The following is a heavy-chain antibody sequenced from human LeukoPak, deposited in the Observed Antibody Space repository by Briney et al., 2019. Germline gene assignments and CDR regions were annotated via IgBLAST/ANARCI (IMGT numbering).Heavy chain of an antibody. CDR2: IYYSGST. J-gene: IGHJ4*02. V-gene: IGHV4-59*01. Sequence: PSETLSLTCAVYGGSFSGYYWSWIRQPPGKGLEWIGYIYYSGSTNYNPSLKSRVTISVDTSKNQFSLKLSSVTAADTAVYYCARGVVITFGGAADYWGQGTLVTVSS. D-gene: IGHD3-16*01. CDR3: ARGVVITFGGAADY. CDR1: GGSFSGYY.